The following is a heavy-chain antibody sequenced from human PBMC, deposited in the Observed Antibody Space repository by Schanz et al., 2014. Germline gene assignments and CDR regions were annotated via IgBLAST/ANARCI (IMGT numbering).Heavy chain of an antibody. J-gene: IGHJ4*02. Sequence: VHLVESGGGLVKPGGSLRLSCAASGFTFSTYYMNWVRQAPGKGLEWVSSISSSSSYISYADSVKGRFTISRDNAKNSLYLQMNSLRAEDTAVYYCVRLDVHDYWGQGTLVTVSA. CDR3: VRLDVHDY. D-gene: IGHD3-16*01. V-gene: IGHV3-21*04. CDR2: ISSSSSYI. CDR1: GFTFSTYY.